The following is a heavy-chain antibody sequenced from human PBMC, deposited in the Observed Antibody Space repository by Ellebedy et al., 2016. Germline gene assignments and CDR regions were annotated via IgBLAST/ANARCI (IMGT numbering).Heavy chain of an antibody. CDR3: ASPPEYSSSWSPPLYYYHGMDV. D-gene: IGHD6-13*01. CDR2: IYAGGNT. V-gene: IGHV4-4*07. CDR1: GDSISSDY. Sequence: SETLSLXXTVSGDSISSDYWSWIRQPAGKGLEWIGRIYAGGNTNYNPSLKSRVTMSLDTSKNQFSLKLSSVTAADTAVYYCASPPEYSSSWSPPLYYYHGMDVWGQGTTVTVSS. J-gene: IGHJ6*02.